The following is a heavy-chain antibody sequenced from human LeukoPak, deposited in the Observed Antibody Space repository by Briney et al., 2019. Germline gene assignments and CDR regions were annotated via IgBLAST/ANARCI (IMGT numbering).Heavy chain of an antibody. J-gene: IGHJ4*02. CDR2: IHNSGTT. Sequence: SETLSLTCAVSGGPFRGYFWSGIRQSSGKGLEWIGEIHNSGTTNYNPSLNSRVTISEDTSKNQFYLNLSSVTAADTAVYYCARRYYYNLGSFPFDFWGQGTLVTVSS. CDR1: GGPFRGYF. V-gene: IGHV4-34*01. D-gene: IGHD3-10*01. CDR3: ARRYYYNLGSFPFDF.